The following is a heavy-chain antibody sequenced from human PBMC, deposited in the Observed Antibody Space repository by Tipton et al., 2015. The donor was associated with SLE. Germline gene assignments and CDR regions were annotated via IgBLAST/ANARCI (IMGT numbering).Heavy chain of an antibody. CDR2: INPNSGGT. Sequence: QSGAEVKKPGASVKVSCKASGYTFTGYYMHWVRRAPGQGLEWMGWINPNSGGTNYAQKFQGRVTMTRDTPTSTVYMELSSPRSEDTAVYYCARDDRPHYDSSGYWFDYWGQGTLVTVSS. CDR1: GYTFTGYY. J-gene: IGHJ4*02. D-gene: IGHD3-22*01. V-gene: IGHV1-2*02. CDR3: ARDDRPHYDSSGYWFDY.